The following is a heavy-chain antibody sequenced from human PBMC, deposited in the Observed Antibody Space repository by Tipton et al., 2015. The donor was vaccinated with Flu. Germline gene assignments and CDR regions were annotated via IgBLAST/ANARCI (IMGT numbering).Heavy chain of an antibody. CDR3: AREREGYIAAATYYFDY. V-gene: IGHV4-61*02. J-gene: IGHJ4*02. Sequence: GLVKPSQTLSLTCTVSGGSISSGSYYWSWIRQPAGKGLEWIGRIYTSGSTNYNPSLKSRVTISVDTSKNQFSLKLSSVTAADTAVYYCAREREGYIAAATYYFDYWGQGTLVTVSS. CDR1: GGSISSGSYY. CDR2: IYTSGST. D-gene: IGHD6-13*01.